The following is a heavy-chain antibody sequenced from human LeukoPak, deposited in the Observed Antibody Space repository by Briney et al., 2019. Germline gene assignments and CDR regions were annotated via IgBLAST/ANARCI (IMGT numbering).Heavy chain of an antibody. CDR1: GYTFTSYG. CDR2: ISAYNGNT. Sequence: SVKVSCKASGYTFTSYGISWVRQAPGQGLEWMGWISAYNGNTNYAQKLQGRVTMTTDTSTSTAYMELRSLRSDDTAVYYCARDYFDILTGYYRAGPDAFDIWGQGTIVTVFS. D-gene: IGHD3-9*01. CDR3: ARDYFDILTGYYRAGPDAFDI. V-gene: IGHV1-18*01. J-gene: IGHJ3*02.